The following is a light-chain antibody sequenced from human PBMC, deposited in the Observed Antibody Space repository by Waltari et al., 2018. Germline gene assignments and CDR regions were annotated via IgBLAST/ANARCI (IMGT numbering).Light chain of an antibody. CDR2: TAS. J-gene: IGKJ1*01. CDR3: QQGNSFPPT. V-gene: IGKV1-12*01. Sequence: DIQMTQSPSYVSASVGDRVTITCRASQEISTSLAWYQQKAGTAPKLLIYTASTLQTGVPSMFSGSASGTDFTLTINSLQPEDFATYFCQQGNSFPPTFGPGTKVEI. CDR1: QEISTS.